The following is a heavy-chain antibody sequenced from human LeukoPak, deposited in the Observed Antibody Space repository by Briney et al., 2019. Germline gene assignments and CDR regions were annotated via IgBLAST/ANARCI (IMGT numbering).Heavy chain of an antibody. CDR1: GFRFSNYG. D-gene: IGHD3-9*01. CDR2: ISSSGSTI. Sequence: QAGGSLRLSCAASGFRFSNYGMHWVRQAPGKGLEWVSYISSSGSTIYYADSVKGRFTISRDNAKNSLYLQMNSLRAEDTAVYYCARMMRYFDWLLSRPFDYWGQGTLVTVSS. V-gene: IGHV3-48*04. CDR3: ARMMRYFDWLLSRPFDY. J-gene: IGHJ4*02.